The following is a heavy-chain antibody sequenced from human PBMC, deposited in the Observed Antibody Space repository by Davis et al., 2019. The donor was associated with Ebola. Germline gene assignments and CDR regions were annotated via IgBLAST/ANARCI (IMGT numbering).Heavy chain of an antibody. CDR1: GGSFSGYY. D-gene: IGHD5-18*01. J-gene: IGHJ6*03. CDR2: INHSGST. Sequence: PSETLSLTCAVYGGSFSGYYWSWIRQPPGKGLEWIGEINHSGSTNYNPSLKSRVTISVDTSKNQFSLKLSSVTAADTAVYYCARAHVDTAMVHFENYYMDVWGKGTTVTVSS. V-gene: IGHV4-34*01. CDR3: ARAHVDTAMVHFENYYMDV.